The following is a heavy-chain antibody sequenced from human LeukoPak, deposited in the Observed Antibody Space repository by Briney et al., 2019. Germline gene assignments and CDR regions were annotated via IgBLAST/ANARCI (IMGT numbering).Heavy chain of an antibody. CDR3: TRSVRNGHIDY. D-gene: IGHD2-21*01. V-gene: IGHV1-8*01. J-gene: IGHJ4*02. Sequence: ASVKVSCKASGYTFTSYDINWVRQATGQGLEWMGWMNPNSGNTGYAQKFQGRVTMTRSTSISTAHMELSSLRFEDTAVYYCTRSVRNGHIDYWGQGTLVTVSS. CDR1: GYTFTSYD. CDR2: MNPNSGNT.